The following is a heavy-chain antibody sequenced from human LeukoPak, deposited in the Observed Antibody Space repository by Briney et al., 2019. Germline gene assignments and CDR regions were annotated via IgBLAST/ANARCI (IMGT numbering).Heavy chain of an antibody. D-gene: IGHD2-21*01. CDR3: AKDLGWGLPAGAY. Sequence: GGSLRLSCVPSGFTFKSYVMNWVRQAPGKGLAWLARIYVSGGRISIADSVRGRFTISRDNSKNTRYLQMNRLRAEDTAMYYCAKDLGWGLPAGAYWGQG. CDR1: GFTFKSYV. J-gene: IGHJ4*02. V-gene: IGHV3-23*01. CDR2: IYVSGGRI.